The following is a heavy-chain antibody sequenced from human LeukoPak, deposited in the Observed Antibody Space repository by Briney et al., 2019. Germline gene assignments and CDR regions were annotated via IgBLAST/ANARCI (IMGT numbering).Heavy chain of an antibody. Sequence: ASVKVSCKASGYTFTGYYLHWVRHAPGQGLEWMGWINPNSGGTDYAQKFQGRVTLTRDTSISTAYMELNGLRSDDTALYYCARDVAGNRYADYWGQGTLVTVSS. V-gene: IGHV1-2*02. CDR3: ARDVAGNRYADY. J-gene: IGHJ4*02. D-gene: IGHD6-19*01. CDR2: INPNSGGT. CDR1: GYTFTGYY.